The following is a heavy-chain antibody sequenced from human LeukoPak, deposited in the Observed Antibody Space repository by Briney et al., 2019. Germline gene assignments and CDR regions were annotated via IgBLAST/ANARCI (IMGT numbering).Heavy chain of an antibody. D-gene: IGHD3-22*01. J-gene: IGHJ4*02. V-gene: IGHV3-21*01. CDR1: GFTFISYA. CDR2: ISSSSSYI. Sequence: PGGSLRLSCAASGFTFISYAMSWVRQAPGKGLEWVSSISSSSSYIYYADSVKGRFTISRDNAKNSLYLQMNSLRAEDTAVYYCARDLDSSGYYPLGYWGQGTLVTVSS. CDR3: ARDLDSSGYYPLGY.